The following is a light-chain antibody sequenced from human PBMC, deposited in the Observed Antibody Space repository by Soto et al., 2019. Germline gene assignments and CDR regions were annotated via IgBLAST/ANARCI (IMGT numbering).Light chain of an antibody. CDR1: QSISNY. J-gene: IGKJ2*01. Sequence: DIQMTQSPSSLSASIGDRVTITCRASQSISNYLNWYQLKPGQAPKLLIYAASSLQSGVPSRFSGSGSGTDFTLTISSPQPEDFATYFCQQSYSTPVTFGQGTKLEIK. CDR2: AAS. CDR3: QQSYSTPVT. V-gene: IGKV1-39*01.